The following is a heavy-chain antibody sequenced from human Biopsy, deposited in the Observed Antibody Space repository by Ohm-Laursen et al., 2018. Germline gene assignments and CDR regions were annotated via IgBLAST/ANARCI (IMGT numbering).Heavy chain of an antibody. CDR1: GYTLTDLS. V-gene: IGHV1-24*01. CDR3: AGDINNWNVNY. Sequence: GSVKVSCNVSGYTLTDLSMHWVRQAPGKGLEWMGGFAPENGKTIYAQKFQGRVTMTEDTSTDTAYMELSNLRSEDTAVYYCAGDINNWNVNYWGQGTLVIVSS. D-gene: IGHD1-20*01. J-gene: IGHJ4*02. CDR2: FAPENGKT.